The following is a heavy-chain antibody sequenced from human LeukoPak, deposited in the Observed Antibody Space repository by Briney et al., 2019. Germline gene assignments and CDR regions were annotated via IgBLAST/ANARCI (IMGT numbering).Heavy chain of an antibody. CDR1: GFTFDDYA. CDR2: ISWDGGST. V-gene: IGHV3-43D*03. D-gene: IGHD3-10*01. CDR3: AKDMAAYYYSSGNIDY. J-gene: IGHJ4*02. Sequence: GGSLRLSCAASGFTFDDYAMHWVRRAPGKGLEWVSLISWDGGSTYYADSVKGRFTISRDNSKNSLYLQINSLRAEDTALYYCAKDMAAYYYSSGNIDYWGQGTLVTVSS.